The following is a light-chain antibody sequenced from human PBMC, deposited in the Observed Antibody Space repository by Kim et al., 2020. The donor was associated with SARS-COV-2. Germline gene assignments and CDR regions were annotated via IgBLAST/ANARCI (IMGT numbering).Light chain of an antibody. CDR3: QKYNSALALT. J-gene: IGKJ4*01. Sequence: SVGDRVTITCRASQGIRNYLAWYQQKPGKVPKLLIYAATTLQSGVPSRFSGSGSGTDFTLTISSLQPEDVATYYCQKYNSALALTFGGGTKVEIK. CDR1: QGIRNY. CDR2: AAT. V-gene: IGKV1-27*01.